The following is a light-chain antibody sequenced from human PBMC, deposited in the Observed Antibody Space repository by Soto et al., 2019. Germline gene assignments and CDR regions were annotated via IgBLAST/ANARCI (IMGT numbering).Light chain of an antibody. Sequence: DIQLTQSSSALSASVGDIVTITCQASEDINNYLNRYQQSLXKAPKLLIYGASSLESAVPSIFSGSGSGTQFTLTISSLQSDDVATYYCQHYNSFFGPGTKGDIK. CDR2: GAS. CDR1: EDINNY. J-gene: IGKJ3*01. V-gene: IGKV1-5*03. CDR3: QHYNSF.